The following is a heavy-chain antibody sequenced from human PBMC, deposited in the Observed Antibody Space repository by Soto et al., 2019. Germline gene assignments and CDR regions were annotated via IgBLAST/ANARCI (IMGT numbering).Heavy chain of an antibody. CDR2: IYYSGST. CDR3: VRHGFASYFCDSSGYSWYFDY. J-gene: IGHJ4*02. D-gene: IGHD3-22*01. Sequence: QLQLQESGPGLVKPSETLSLTCTVSGGSISSSSYYWGWIRQPPGKGLEWIGSIYYSGSTYYNPSVNSRVIISVSTSNTHFSLKLSSVTDTDTAVYYCVRHGFASYFCDSSGYSWYFDYWGQGTLVTVSS. CDR1: GGSISSSSYY. V-gene: IGHV4-39*01.